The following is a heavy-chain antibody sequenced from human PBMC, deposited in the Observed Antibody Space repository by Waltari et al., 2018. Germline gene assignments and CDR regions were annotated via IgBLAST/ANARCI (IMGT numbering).Heavy chain of an antibody. CDR1: GGSISSGSYY. D-gene: IGHD6-19*01. CDR2: IYTSGST. V-gene: IGHV4-61*02. J-gene: IGHJ6*02. CDR3: ARGGAVAGNGGVYYYYGMDV. Sequence: QVQLQESGPGLVKPSQTLSLTCTVPGGSISSGSYYWSWIRKPAGKGVEWIGRIYTSGSTNYNPSLKSRVTISVDTSNNQFSLKLSSVTAADTAVYYCARGGAVAGNGGVYYYYGMDVWGQGTTVTVSS.